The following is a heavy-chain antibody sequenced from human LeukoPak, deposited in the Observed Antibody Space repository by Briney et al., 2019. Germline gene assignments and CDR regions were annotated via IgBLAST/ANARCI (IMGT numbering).Heavy chain of an antibody. CDR2: IGGSGSST. D-gene: IGHD1-14*01. J-gene: IGHJ5*02. CDR3: AKSRLTPHP. CDR1: GFTFSNSD. V-gene: IGHV3-23*01. Sequence: PGGSLRLSCAASGFTFSNSDMSWVRQAPGKGLEWVSAIGGSGSSTFYADSVKGRFTVSRDNSKNTLCLQMSSLRAEDTAVYYCAKSRLTPHPWGQGTLVTVSS.